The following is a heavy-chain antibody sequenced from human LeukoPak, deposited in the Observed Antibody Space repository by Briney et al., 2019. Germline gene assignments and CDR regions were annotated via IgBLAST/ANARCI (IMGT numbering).Heavy chain of an antibody. V-gene: IGHV4-61*02. CDR2: IYTSGST. CDR1: GGSISSGSYY. Sequence: SQTLSLTCTVSGGSISSGSYYWSWIRQPAGKGLEWIGRIYTSGSTNYNPSLKSRATISVDTSKNQFSLKLSSVTAADTAVYYCARDLTRGYLGSGNWFDPWGQGTLVTVSS. J-gene: IGHJ5*02. D-gene: IGHD3-22*01. CDR3: ARDLTRGYLGSGNWFDP.